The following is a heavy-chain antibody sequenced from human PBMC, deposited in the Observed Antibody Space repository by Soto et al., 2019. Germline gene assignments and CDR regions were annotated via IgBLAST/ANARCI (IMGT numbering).Heavy chain of an antibody. J-gene: IGHJ4*02. D-gene: IGHD3-22*01. V-gene: IGHV1-69*01. Sequence: QVQLVQSGAEVKKPGSSVKVSCKASGGTFSRYTITWVRQAPGQGLEWMGGITPMFGTPNYAQKFQGRVTITADESTSTAYMELSSLRSEATAMYDCARDGTLYDSSAYYYLYWGQGTLVTVAS. CDR1: GGTFSRYT. CDR2: ITPMFGTP. CDR3: ARDGTLYDSSAYYYLY.